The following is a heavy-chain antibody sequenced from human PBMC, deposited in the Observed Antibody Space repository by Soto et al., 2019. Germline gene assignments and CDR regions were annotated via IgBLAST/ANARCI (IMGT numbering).Heavy chain of an antibody. V-gene: IGHV3-21*01. J-gene: IGHJ4*02. Sequence: PGGSLRLSCVASGVGVTISSYMMNWVRQAPGKGLEWVSSISSSSSYIYYAGSVKGRFTISRDNAKNSLFLQMNSLRVEDTAMYYCARSCGADCSHPTVEHYWGLGTLVTVSS. CDR1: GVGVTISSYM. CDR2: ISSSSSYI. D-gene: IGHD2-21*01. CDR3: ARSCGADCSHPTVEHY.